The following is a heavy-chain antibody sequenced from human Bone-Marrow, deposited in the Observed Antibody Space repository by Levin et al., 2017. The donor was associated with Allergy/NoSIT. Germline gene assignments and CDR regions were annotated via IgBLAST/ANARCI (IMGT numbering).Heavy chain of an antibody. CDR2: ISNDGSDK. CDR3: AKGDFGVITNYFDP. D-gene: IGHD3-3*01. V-gene: IGHV3-30*18. Sequence: GGSLRLSCATSGFTFNIYGMHWLRQSPGKGPEWLAAISNDGSDKYYADSAKGRFTISRDNSKNILFLQMNSLRPEDSALYYCAKGDFGVITNYFDPWGRGTVVTVSS. J-gene: IGHJ5*01. CDR1: GFTFNIYG.